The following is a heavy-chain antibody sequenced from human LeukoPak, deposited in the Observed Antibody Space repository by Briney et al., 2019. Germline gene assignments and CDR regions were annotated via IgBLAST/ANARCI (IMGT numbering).Heavy chain of an antibody. CDR1: GFTFSSYG. Sequence: GGSLRLSCAASGFTFSSYGMHWVRQAPGKGLEWVAFIRYDGSNKYYADSVKGRFTISRDNSKNTYLQMNSLRAEDTAAYYCAKDSRSTLPRGRLDYWGQGTLVTVSS. CDR3: AKDSRSTLPRGRLDY. J-gene: IGHJ4*02. CDR2: IRYDGSNK. D-gene: IGHD2-21*02. V-gene: IGHV3-30*02.